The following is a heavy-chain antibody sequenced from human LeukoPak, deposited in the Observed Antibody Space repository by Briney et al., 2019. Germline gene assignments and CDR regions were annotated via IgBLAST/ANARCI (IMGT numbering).Heavy chain of an antibody. J-gene: IGHJ3*01. CDR2: ISWDSSST. CDR1: GFTFDDFT. Sequence: GGSLRLSCVASGFTFDDFTMHWVRQRPGKGLEWVSLISWDSSSTYFTDSVKGRFTISRDNTKNSLYLQMNSLTTGDTAFYYCAKDGRQGAYDVWGQGTLVTVS. D-gene: IGHD2-21*01. CDR3: AKDGRQGAYDV. V-gene: IGHV3-43*01.